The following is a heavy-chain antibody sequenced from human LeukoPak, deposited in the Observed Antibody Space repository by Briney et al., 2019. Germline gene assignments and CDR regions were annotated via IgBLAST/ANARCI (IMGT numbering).Heavy chain of an antibody. V-gene: IGHV4-4*07. J-gene: IGHJ2*01. D-gene: IGHD2-15*01. CDR2: IYTSGST. CDR3: ARGAEGDDIVVVVAAAPGYFDL. CDR1: GGSISSYY. Sequence: SETLSLTCTVSGGSISSYYWSWIRQPAGKGLEWIGRIYTSGSTNYNPSLKSRVTMSVDTSKNQFSLKLSSVTAADTAVYYCARGAEGDDIVVVVAAAPGYFDLWGRGTLVTVSS.